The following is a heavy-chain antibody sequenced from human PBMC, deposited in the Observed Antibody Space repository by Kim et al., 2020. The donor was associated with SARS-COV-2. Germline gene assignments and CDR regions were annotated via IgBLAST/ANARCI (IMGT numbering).Heavy chain of an antibody. Sequence: GGSLRLSCAASGFTFSSYSMAWVRQAPGKGLEWVSSISDIGGGIYYADSVKGRSTISRDNSKNTMYLQMNSLRVEDTAIYYCAKGGTSCATNWFDSWGQGSLLS. CDR2: ISDIGGGI. D-gene: IGHD6-25*01. J-gene: IGHJ5*01. CDR3: AKGGTSCATNWFDS. V-gene: IGHV3-23*01. CDR1: GFTFSSYS.